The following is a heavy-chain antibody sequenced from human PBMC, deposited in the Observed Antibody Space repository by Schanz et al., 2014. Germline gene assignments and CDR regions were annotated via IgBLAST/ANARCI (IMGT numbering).Heavy chain of an antibody. CDR2: ISGSSSTK. CDR3: AKNYKSALSPPRHDAFDV. Sequence: EVQLVESGGGLVQPGGSLRLSCAASGFTFSTYWMHWVRQAPGKGLEWVSYISGSSSTKYYADSVKGRFTISRDNGKKSLYLKRNTLGAEDTAWICCAKNYKSALSPPRHDAFDVWGQGTVVTVSS. J-gene: IGHJ3*01. V-gene: IGHV3-48*01. D-gene: IGHD3-10*01. CDR1: GFTFSTYW.